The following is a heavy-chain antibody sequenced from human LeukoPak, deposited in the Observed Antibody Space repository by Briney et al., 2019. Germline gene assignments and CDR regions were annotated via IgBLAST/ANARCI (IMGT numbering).Heavy chain of an antibody. CDR1: GASFGTNY. J-gene: IGHJ4*02. CDR3: AKGHGSGTFYRGLFDS. V-gene: IGHV4-59*01. Sequence: SETLSLTCSVSGASFGTNYWSWIRQAPGKGLECIGYIYYSGGTNDNPSLKGRVTISADTSKNQFSLNLRSVTAADTAVYYCAKGHGSGTFYRGLFDSWGQGIPVTVSS. CDR2: IYYSGGT. D-gene: IGHD3-10*01.